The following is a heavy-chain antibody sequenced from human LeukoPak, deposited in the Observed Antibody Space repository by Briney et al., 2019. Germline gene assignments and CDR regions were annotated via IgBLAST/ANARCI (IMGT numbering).Heavy chain of an antibody. CDR3: ATSYGSGSYYNVYY. J-gene: IGHJ4*02. CDR2: ISAYNGNT. Sequence: ASVKVSCKASGHTFTSYGISWVRQAPGQGLEWMGWISAYNGNTNYAQKLQGRVTMTTDTSTSTAYMELRSLRSDDTAVYYCATSYGSGSYYNVYYWGQGTLVTVSS. V-gene: IGHV1-18*01. D-gene: IGHD3-10*01. CDR1: GHTFTSYG.